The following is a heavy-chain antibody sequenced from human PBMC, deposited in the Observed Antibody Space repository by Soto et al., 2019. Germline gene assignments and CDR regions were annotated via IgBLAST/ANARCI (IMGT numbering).Heavy chain of an antibody. CDR2: ISGSGGST. CDR1: GFPFSTYA. J-gene: IGHJ4*02. CDR3: AKNWDTTFSSSSH. Sequence: EVQLLESGGGLVQPGGSLRLSCAASGFPFSTYAMTWVRQAPGKGLEWVSAISGSGGSTYYADSVKGRFTISRDKSKSTLFLKMNSLRAEDTAVYYCAKNWDTTFSSSSHWGQGALVTVSS. V-gene: IGHV3-23*01. D-gene: IGHD6-6*01.